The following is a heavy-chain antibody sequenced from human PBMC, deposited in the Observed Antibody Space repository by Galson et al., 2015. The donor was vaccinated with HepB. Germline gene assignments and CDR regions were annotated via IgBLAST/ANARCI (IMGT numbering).Heavy chain of an antibody. D-gene: IGHD3-10*01. J-gene: IGHJ6*02. CDR3: ARDGSDYYGSGSYYWYSAGMDG. CDR2: IKQDGSEK. V-gene: IGHV3-7*03. CDR1: GFTFSSYW. Sequence: SLRLSCAASGFTFSSYWMSWVRQAPGKGLEWVANIKQDGSEKYYVDSVKGRFTISRDNAKNSLYLQMNSLRAEDTAVYYCARDGSDYYGSGSYYWYSAGMDGWCQGTTFTVSS.